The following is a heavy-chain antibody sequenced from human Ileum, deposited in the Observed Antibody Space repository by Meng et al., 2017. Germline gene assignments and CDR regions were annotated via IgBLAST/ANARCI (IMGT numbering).Heavy chain of an antibody. CDR3: ARDVVPTVTYYYNWFDP. J-gene: IGHJ5*02. Sequence: QVRLRESGPGRVKPSETRSLTCTVSGGSISSYYWSWIRQPAGKGLEWIGRIYTSGSTNYNPSLKSRVTMSVDTSKNQFSLKLGSVTAADTAVYYCARDVVPTVTYYYNWFDPWGQGTLVTVSS. D-gene: IGHD4-17*01. V-gene: IGHV4-4*07. CDR2: IYTSGST. CDR1: GGSISSYY.